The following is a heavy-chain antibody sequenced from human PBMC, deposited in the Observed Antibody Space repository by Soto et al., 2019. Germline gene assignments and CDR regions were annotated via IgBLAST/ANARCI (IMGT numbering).Heavy chain of an antibody. Sequence: SLTCSVSGGSISSSGYYWGWIRQPPGKGLGXIGXXYXXGXTXXXPXXXRRVTISADMSKNHFSLKLSSVTAADTAVYYCARHRDSGGNVYFDYWGQGTLVTVSS. J-gene: IGHJ4*02. CDR3: ARHRDSGGNVYFDY. CDR2: XYXXGXT. D-gene: IGHD4-17*01. CDR1: GGSISSSGYY. V-gene: IGHV4-39*01.